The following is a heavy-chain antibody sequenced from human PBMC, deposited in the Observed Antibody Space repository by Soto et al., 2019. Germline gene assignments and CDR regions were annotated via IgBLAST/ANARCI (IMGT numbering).Heavy chain of an antibody. V-gene: IGHV3-33*01. Sequence: QVQLVESGGGVVQPGRSLRLSCAASGFTFSSYGMHWVRQAPGKGLEWVAVIWYDGSNKYYADSVKGRFTISRDNSKNPLYLQMNSLRAEDTAVYYCARESGSYGAFDYWGQGTLVTVSS. CDR1: GFTFSSYG. CDR3: ARESGSYGAFDY. J-gene: IGHJ4*02. D-gene: IGHD1-26*01. CDR2: IWYDGSNK.